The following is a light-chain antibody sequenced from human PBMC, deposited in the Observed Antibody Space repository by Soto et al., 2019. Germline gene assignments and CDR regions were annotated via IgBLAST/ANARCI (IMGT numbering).Light chain of an antibody. V-gene: IGLV1-40*01. CDR2: GNS. CDR3: QSYDSSLSGSVV. J-gene: IGLJ2*01. CDR1: SSKNGAGYD. Sequence: QPVLTQPPPVSWAPWQRVTISRTGGSSKNGAGYDVHWYRQLPGTAPKLLIYGNSNRPSGVPDRFSGSKSGTSASLAITGLQAEDEADYYCQSYDSSLSGSVVFGGGTKVTVL.